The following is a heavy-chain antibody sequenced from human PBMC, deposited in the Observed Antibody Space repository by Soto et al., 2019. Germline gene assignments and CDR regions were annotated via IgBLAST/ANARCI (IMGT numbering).Heavy chain of an antibody. Sequence: SQTLSLTCAISGDSVSSNTASWNWIRQPPSRGLEWLGRTCFRSKWYNDYAVSVKSRIIINPDTSNNQFSLQLNSVTPEDTAVYFCAKGDNLGPKTGYAFDPWGQGIMVTVPQ. CDR1: GDSVSSNTAS. CDR2: TCFRSKWYN. D-gene: IGHD5-12*01. V-gene: IGHV6-1*01. CDR3: AKGDNLGPKTGYAFDP. J-gene: IGHJ5*02.